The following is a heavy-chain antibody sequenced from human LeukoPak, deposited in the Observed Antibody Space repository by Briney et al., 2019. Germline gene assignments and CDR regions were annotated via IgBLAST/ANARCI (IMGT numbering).Heavy chain of an antibody. CDR1: GFTFSSYG. J-gene: IGHJ4*02. CDR2: ISYDGSNK. D-gene: IGHD5-24*01. CDR3: AKRDGY. V-gene: IGHV3-30*18. Sequence: PGGSLRLSCAASGFTFSSYGMHWVRQAPGKGLEWVAVISYDGSNKYYADFVKGRFTISRDNSKNTLYLQMNSLRAEDTAVYYCAKRDGYWGQGTLVTVSS.